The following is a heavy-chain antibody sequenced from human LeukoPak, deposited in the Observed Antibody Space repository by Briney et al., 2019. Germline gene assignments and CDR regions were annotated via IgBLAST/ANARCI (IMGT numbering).Heavy chain of an antibody. CDR2: ISSSSSYT. J-gene: IGHJ4*02. D-gene: IGHD5-18*01. Sequence: PGGSLGLSCAASGFTFSDYYMSWIRQAPGKGLEWVSYISSSSSYTNYADSVKGRFTISRDNAKNSLYLQMNSLRAEDTAVYYCAKSAGQPGHSYGFSYWGQGTPVTVSS. CDR3: AKSAGQPGHSYGFSY. CDR1: GFTFSDYY. V-gene: IGHV3-11*06.